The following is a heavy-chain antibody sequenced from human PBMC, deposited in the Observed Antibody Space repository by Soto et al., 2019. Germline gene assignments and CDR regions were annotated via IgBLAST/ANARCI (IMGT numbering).Heavy chain of an antibody. CDR3: ARDWKGAEGFDP. Sequence: ASVKVSCKASGYTFSTYGFSWVRQAPGQGLEWMGWIGADNGDTNYAQNFQGRVTMTTDTSTTTSYMELRSLTSDDTAVYSCARDWKGAEGFDPWGQGTLVTVSS. CDR1: GYTFSTYG. V-gene: IGHV1-18*01. CDR2: IGADNGDT. J-gene: IGHJ5*02. D-gene: IGHD1-1*01.